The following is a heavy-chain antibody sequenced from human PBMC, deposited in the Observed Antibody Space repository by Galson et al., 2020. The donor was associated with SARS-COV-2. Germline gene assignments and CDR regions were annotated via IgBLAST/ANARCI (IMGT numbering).Heavy chain of an antibody. J-gene: IGHJ6*02. CDR2: IHYTGNT. Sequence: SETLTLTCTASGGTIRSFYWSWIRQSPGKGLEWIGNIHYTGNTQYNPSHRSRVTISVNTSKSQISLRLNSVTAADTAVYSCSRDRPNYGMDVWGQGTTVTVSS. CDR1: GGTIRSFY. V-gene: IGHV4-59*01. CDR3: SRDRPNYGMDV.